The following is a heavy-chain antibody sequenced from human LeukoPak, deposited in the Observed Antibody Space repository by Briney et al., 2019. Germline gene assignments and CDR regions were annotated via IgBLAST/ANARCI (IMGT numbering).Heavy chain of an antibody. CDR1: GGSINSYY. CDR3: ARARDGHINNWFDP. Sequence: SETLSLTCTVSGGSINSYYWSWIRQPPGKGLEWIGYIYYSGSTNYNPSLKSRVTISVDTSKNQFSLKMSSVTAADTAVYYCARARDGHINNWFDPWSQGTLVTVSS. CDR2: IYYSGST. V-gene: IGHV4-59*01. D-gene: IGHD5-24*01. J-gene: IGHJ5*02.